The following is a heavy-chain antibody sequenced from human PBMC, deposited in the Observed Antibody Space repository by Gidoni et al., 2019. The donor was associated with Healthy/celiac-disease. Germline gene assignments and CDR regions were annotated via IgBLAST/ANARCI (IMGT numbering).Heavy chain of an antibody. V-gene: IGHV4-39*01. D-gene: IGHD6-19*01. CDR2: IDYSGST. CDR3: ARQLSEWLVLD. Sequence: QLQLQESGSGLVKPSETLSLTCTVSGFSMSSSSYYWGGIRRPPGKGLEWIGSIDYSGSTYYNPSLKSRVTISVDTSKNQFSLKLSSVTAADTAVYYCARQLSEWLVLDWGQGTLVTVSS. CDR1: GFSMSSSSYY. J-gene: IGHJ4*02.